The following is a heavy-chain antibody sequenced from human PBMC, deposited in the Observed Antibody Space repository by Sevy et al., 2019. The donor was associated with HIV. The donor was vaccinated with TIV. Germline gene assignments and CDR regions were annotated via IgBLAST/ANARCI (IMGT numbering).Heavy chain of an antibody. CDR3: ARVGPKGYYYYMDV. CDR2: IYYSGST. CDR1: GGSISSGGYY. V-gene: IGHV4-31*03. J-gene: IGHJ6*03. Sequence: SETLSLTCTVSGGSISSGGYYWSWIRQHPGKGLECIGYIYYSGSTYYNPSLKSRVTISVDTSKNQFSLKLSSVTAADTAVYYCARVGPKGYYYYMDVWGKGTTVTVSS.